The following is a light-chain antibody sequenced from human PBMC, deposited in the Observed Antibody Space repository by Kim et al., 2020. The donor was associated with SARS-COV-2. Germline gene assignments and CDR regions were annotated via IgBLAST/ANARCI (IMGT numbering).Light chain of an antibody. J-gene: IGKJ1*01. Sequence: DIQMTQSPSSVSASVGDRVTLTCRASQDISTWLAWYQQKPGTAPKLLIYATSILQSGVPSRFSGSGSGTDFTLTISSLQPEDFATYYCQQANSFPRTFGPGTKVEIK. CDR1: QDISTW. CDR2: ATS. CDR3: QQANSFPRT. V-gene: IGKV1-12*01.